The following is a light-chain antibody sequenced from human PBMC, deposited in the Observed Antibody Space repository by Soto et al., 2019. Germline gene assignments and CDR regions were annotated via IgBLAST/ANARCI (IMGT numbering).Light chain of an antibody. CDR1: QSISDY. V-gene: IGKV1-33*01. Sequence: DIQMTQSPSTLSASVGDRVTITCRASQSISDYLAWYQQKPGKVPKLLIYAASTLQSGVPSRFSGSGSGTDFTFTISSLQPEDIATYYCQQYDNLPYTFGQGTKVDIK. CDR2: AAS. J-gene: IGKJ2*01. CDR3: QQYDNLPYT.